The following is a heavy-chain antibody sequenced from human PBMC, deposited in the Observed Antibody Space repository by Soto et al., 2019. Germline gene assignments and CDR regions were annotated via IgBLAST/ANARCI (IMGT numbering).Heavy chain of an antibody. CDR2: ITSDGKSK. CDR3: ARESGDWPLNWFDP. J-gene: IGHJ5*02. CDR1: GFNFSNHW. D-gene: IGHD2-21*02. V-gene: IGHV3-74*01. Sequence: VHLVESGGGLVQPGGSLRLSCAASGFNFSNHWMHWVRQRPGEGLVWVSRITSDGKSKAYAESVKGRFAISRDNAKNTLYLQMNGLKAEDTAVYYCARESGDWPLNWFDPWGHGTLVTVSS.